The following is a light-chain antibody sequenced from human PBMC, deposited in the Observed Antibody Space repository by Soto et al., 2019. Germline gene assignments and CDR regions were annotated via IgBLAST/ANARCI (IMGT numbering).Light chain of an antibody. CDR3: QQYGSSPRT. V-gene: IGKV3-20*01. CDR1: QSVRSSY. Sequence: EVGLKQSPGTLSLSPGERATLSCRASQSVRSSYLAWYQQKPGQAPRLLMYGASSRATGIPDRFSGSGSGTDFTLTISRLEPEDFAVYYCQQYGSSPRTFGQGTKVDIK. J-gene: IGKJ1*01. CDR2: GAS.